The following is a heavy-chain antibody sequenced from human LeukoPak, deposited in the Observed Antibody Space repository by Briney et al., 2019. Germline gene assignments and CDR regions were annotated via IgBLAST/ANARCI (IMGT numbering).Heavy chain of an antibody. J-gene: IGHJ4*02. D-gene: IGHD3-10*01. CDR1: GYTFTSYW. CDR2: IYPVDSDT. Sequence: GESLKISCQGSGYTFTSYWIGWVRQMPGKGLEWMGIIYPVDSDTRYSPSFQGQVTISADKSISTAYLQWSSLKASDSAIYYCATKVRGGYFFDYWGQGTLVTVSS. V-gene: IGHV5-51*01. CDR3: ATKVRGGYFFDY.